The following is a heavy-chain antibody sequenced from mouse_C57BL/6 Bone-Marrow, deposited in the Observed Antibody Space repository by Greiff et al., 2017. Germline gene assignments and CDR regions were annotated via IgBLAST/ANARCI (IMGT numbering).Heavy chain of an antibody. CDR3: ARHVSDYDGRYYAMDY. D-gene: IGHD2-4*01. Sequence: QVQLKESGAELVKPGASVKLSCKASGYTFTEYTIHWVKQRSGQGLEWIGWFYPGSGSIKYNEKFKDKATLTADKSSSTVYMELSRLTSEDSAVYFCARHVSDYDGRYYAMDYWGQGTSVTVSS. CDR1: GYTFTEYT. J-gene: IGHJ4*01. CDR2: FYPGSGSI. V-gene: IGHV1-62-2*01.